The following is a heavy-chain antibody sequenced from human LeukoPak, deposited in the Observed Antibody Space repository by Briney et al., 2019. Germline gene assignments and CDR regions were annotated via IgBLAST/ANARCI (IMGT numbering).Heavy chain of an antibody. D-gene: IGHD4-17*01. J-gene: IGHJ5*02. Sequence: GGSLRLSCAASGFTFSSYAMSWVRQAPGKGLEWVSVISGSGGTTYYADSVKGRFTISRDNSKNTLYLQMNSLRAEDTAVYYCAKNDYGDYVRWFDPWGQGTLVTVSS. CDR1: GFTFSSYA. CDR2: ISGSGGTT. CDR3: AKNDYGDYVRWFDP. V-gene: IGHV3-23*01.